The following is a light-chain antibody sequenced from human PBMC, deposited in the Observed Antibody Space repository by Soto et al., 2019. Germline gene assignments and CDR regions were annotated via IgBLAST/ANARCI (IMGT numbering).Light chain of an antibody. Sequence: EIVLTQSPGTLSLSPGERATLSCRASQSVSSSYLAWYQQRPGQGPRLLIYGASSRATGIPDRVGASGSGTDFALTITRLEPEDFAVYYCQQYGTSPTFGQGTKVEIK. CDR3: QQYGTSPT. CDR1: QSVSSSY. V-gene: IGKV3-20*01. CDR2: GAS. J-gene: IGKJ1*01.